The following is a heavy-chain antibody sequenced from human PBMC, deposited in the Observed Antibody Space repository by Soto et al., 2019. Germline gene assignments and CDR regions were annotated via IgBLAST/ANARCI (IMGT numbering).Heavy chain of an antibody. CDR2: LTSTGGT. D-gene: IGHD3-10*01. V-gene: IGHV3-23*01. CDR1: GFIFNSYA. CDR3: AKDGDLYSGYFDY. J-gene: IGHJ4*01. Sequence: LRLSCAASGFIFNSYAMSWVRQAPGKGLEWVSTLTSTGGTYYADSVKGRFPISRDNSKNTLYLQMNNLRAEDTAVYYCAKDGDLYSGYFDYWGHGTLVTVSS.